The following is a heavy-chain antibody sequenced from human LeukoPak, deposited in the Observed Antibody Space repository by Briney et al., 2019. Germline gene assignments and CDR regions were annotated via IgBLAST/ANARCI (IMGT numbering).Heavy chain of an antibody. CDR1: GFTVSSNY. V-gene: IGHV3-53*01. Sequence: GGSLRLSCAVSGFTVSSNYMSWVRQAPGKGLEWASVIYSGGSTYHADSVKGRFTVSRDNSKNTLYLQINSLRAEDTAVYFCARKAWRGMDVWGQGTTITVFS. CDR2: IYSGGST. J-gene: IGHJ6*02. CDR3: ARKAWRGMDV.